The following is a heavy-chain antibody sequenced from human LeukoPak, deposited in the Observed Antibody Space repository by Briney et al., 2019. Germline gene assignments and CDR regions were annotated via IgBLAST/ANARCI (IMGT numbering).Heavy chain of an antibody. D-gene: IGHD4-11*01. Sequence: PLASVKVSCKASGYTSTNYGVSWVRQAPGQGLEWMGWISGYNGYTNYAQKFQFRVTMTTDTSTSTAYMELRSLTSDDTAVYYCARDKAVTTELTQYFHHWGQGTLVTVSS. V-gene: IGHV1-18*01. CDR3: ARDKAVTTELTQYFHH. CDR2: ISGYNGYT. J-gene: IGHJ1*01. CDR1: GYTSTNYG.